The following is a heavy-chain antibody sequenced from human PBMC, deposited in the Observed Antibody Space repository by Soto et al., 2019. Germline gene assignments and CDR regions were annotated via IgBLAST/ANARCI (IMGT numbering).Heavy chain of an antibody. Sequence: QVQLVKSGAEVKKPESSVKVSCKAPGGTFSTYAISWVRQAPGQGLEWMGGIIPMFGTANYAQRFQDRVTITADQSTNPVYMELSSLRSEDTAVYFCASGIQLWLRRINNGYSGWGQGTLVTVSS. CDR2: IIPMFGTA. V-gene: IGHV1-69*12. J-gene: IGHJ4*02. D-gene: IGHD5-18*01. CDR1: GGTFSTYA. CDR3: ASGIQLWLRRINNGYSG.